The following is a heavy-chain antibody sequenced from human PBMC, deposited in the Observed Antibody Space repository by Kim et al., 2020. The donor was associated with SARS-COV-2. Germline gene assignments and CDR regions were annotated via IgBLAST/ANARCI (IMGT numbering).Heavy chain of an antibody. CDR3: ARDSLPLQYCSGGSCYSVPGY. CDR1: GYTFTSYG. V-gene: IGHV1-18*01. Sequence: ASVKVSCKASGYTFTSYGISWVRQAPGQGLEWMGWISAYNGNTNYAQKLQGRVTMTTDTSTSTAYMELRSLRSDDTAVYYCARDSLPLQYCSGGSCYSVPGYWGQGTLVTVSS. J-gene: IGHJ4*02. D-gene: IGHD2-15*01. CDR2: ISAYNGNT.